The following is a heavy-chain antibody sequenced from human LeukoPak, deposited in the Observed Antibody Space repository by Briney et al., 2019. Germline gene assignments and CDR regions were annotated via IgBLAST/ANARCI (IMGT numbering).Heavy chain of an antibody. V-gene: IGHV4-61*01. CDR1: GGSVSSGSYY. CDR2: IYYNGIT. Sequence: PSETLSLTCTVSGGSVSSGSYYWSWIRQPPGKGLEWIGYIYYNGITNYNPSLKSRVTISLDTSKNQFSLKLSSVTAADTAVYYCARQRVVGATFDYWGQGTLVTVSS. CDR3: ARQRVVGATFDY. D-gene: IGHD1-26*01. J-gene: IGHJ4*02.